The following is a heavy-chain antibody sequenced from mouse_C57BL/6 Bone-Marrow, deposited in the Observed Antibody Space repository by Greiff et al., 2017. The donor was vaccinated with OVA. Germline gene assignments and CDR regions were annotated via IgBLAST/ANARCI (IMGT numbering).Heavy chain of an antibody. D-gene: IGHD2-4*01. V-gene: IGHV5-6*01. CDR2: ISSGGSYT. Sequence: EVKLMESGGDLVKPGGSLKLSCAASGFTFSSYGMSWVRPTPDKRLEWVATISSGGSYTYYPDSVKGRFTISRDNAKNTLYLQMSSLKSEDTAMYYCARRGIYYDYDVGDYAMDYWGQGTSVTVSS. CDR1: GFTFSSYG. J-gene: IGHJ4*01. CDR3: ARRGIYYDYDVGDYAMDY.